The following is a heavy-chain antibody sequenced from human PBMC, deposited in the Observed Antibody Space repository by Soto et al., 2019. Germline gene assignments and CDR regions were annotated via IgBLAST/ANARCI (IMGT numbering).Heavy chain of an antibody. J-gene: IGHJ4*02. V-gene: IGHV3-23*01. Sequence: GGSLRLSCAASGFTFSSYAMSWVRQAPGKGLEWVSAISGSGGSTYYADSVKGRFTISRDNSKNTLYLQMNSRRAEDTAVYYCAKSTTPDFWSGYRLFDYWGQGTLVTVSS. D-gene: IGHD3-3*01. CDR3: AKSTTPDFWSGYRLFDY. CDR2: ISGSGGST. CDR1: GFTFSSYA.